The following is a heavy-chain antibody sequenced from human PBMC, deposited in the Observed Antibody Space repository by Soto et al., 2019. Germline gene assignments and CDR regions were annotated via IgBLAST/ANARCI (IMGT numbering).Heavy chain of an antibody. CDR3: ARKVLGSSRSVASSHQAYNWFDP. CDR1: GGTFSSYA. CDR2: IIPIFGTA. D-gene: IGHD2-2*01. Sequence: QVQLVQSGAEVKKPGSSVKVSCKASGGTFSSYAISWVRQAPGQGLEWMGGIIPIFGTANYAQKFQGRVKITADESTSTAYMELSSLRSEDTAVYYCARKVLGSSRSVASSHQAYNWFDPWGQGTLVTVSS. J-gene: IGHJ5*02. V-gene: IGHV1-69*01.